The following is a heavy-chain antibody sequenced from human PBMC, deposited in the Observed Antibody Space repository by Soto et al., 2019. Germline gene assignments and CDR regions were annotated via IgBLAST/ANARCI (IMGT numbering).Heavy chain of an antibody. Sequence: PGGSLRLSCAASGFTFSSCAMSWVRQAPGKGLEWVSAISGSGGSTYYADSVKGRFTISRDNSKNTLYLQMNSLRAEDTAVYYCAKDCPNIVVVPAAIDYWGQGTLVTVSS. CDR3: AKDCPNIVVVPAAIDY. CDR1: GFTFSSCA. J-gene: IGHJ4*02. CDR2: ISGSGGST. V-gene: IGHV3-23*01. D-gene: IGHD2-2*01.